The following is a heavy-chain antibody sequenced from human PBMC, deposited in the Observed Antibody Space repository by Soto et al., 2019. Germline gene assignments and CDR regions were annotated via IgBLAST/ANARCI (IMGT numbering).Heavy chain of an antibody. Sequence: EVQLVESGGGLIQPGGSLRLSCAASGFTVSSNYMSWVRQAPGKGLERVSVIYSGGSTYYADSVKGRFTIFRDNSKNTLYLQMNRLRAEDTAVYYCARDVSGRIDPWGQGTLVTGSS. J-gene: IGHJ5*02. CDR3: ARDVSGRIDP. CDR1: GFTVSSNY. V-gene: IGHV3-53*01. D-gene: IGHD3-16*01. CDR2: IYSGGST.